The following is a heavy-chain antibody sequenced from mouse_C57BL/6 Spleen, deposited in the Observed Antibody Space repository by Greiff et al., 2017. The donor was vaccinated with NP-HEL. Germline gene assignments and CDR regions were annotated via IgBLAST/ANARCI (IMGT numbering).Heavy chain of an antibody. J-gene: IGHJ3*01. V-gene: IGHV3-6*01. CDR1: GYSITSGYY. CDR2: ISYDGSN. Sequence: DVKLQESGPGLVKPSQSLSLPCSVTGYSITSGYYWNWIRQFPGNKLEWMGYISYDGSNNYNPSLKNRISITRDPSKNQFFLKLNSVTTEDTATYYCARDALYYDGSSPAWFAYWGQGTLVTVSA. CDR3: ARDALYYDGSSPAWFAY. D-gene: IGHD1-1*01.